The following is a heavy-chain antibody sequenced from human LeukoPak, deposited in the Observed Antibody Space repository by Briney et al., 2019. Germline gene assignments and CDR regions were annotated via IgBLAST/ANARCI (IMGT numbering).Heavy chain of an antibody. CDR2: INHSGST. D-gene: IGHD3-3*01. CDR1: GGSFSGYY. V-gene: IGHV4-34*01. Sequence: PSETLSLTCAVYGGSFSGYYWSWIRQPPGKGLEWIGEINHSGSTNYNPSLKSRVTISVDTSKNQFSLKLSSVTAADTAVYYCARDPISIFGVSYYYGMDVWGQGTTVTVSS. J-gene: IGHJ6*02. CDR3: ARDPISIFGVSYYYGMDV.